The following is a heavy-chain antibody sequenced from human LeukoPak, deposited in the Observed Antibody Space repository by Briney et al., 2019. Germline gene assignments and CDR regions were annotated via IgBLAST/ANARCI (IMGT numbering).Heavy chain of an antibody. J-gene: IGHJ4*02. D-gene: IGHD5-12*01. V-gene: IGHV3-30*03. CDR1: GFTFSSYG. CDR3: ARGLLEWLRLETYYFDY. CDR2: MSFDGSHT. Sequence: GGSLRLSCAASGFTFSSYGMHWVRQAPGKGLEWVAVMSFDGSHTYYADSVKGRFSISRDNAKNSLYLQMNSLRVDDTAIYYCARGLLEWLRLETYYFDYWGQGTLVTVSS.